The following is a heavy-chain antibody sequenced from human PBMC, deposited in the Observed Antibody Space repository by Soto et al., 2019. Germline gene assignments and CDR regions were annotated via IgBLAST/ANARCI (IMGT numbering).Heavy chain of an antibody. CDR3: AKDIGFGSGWYLLFGY. J-gene: IGHJ4*02. Sequence: EVQLVESGGGLVQPGRSLRLSCAASGFTFDDYAMHWVRQAPGKGLEWVSGISWNSGSIGYADSVKGRFTISRDNAKNSLYLQMNSLRAEDTALYYCAKDIGFGSGWYLLFGYWGQGTLVTVSS. V-gene: IGHV3-9*01. CDR1: GFTFDDYA. CDR2: ISWNSGSI. D-gene: IGHD6-19*01.